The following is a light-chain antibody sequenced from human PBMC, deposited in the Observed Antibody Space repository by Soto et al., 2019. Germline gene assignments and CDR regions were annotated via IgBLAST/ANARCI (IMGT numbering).Light chain of an antibody. Sequence: QSVLTQPRSVSGSPGQSVTISCTGTSSDVGAYDHVSWYQQHPGKAPKLMIHDVNQRPSGVPDRLSGSKSGNTASLTISGLQAEDEADYSCCSFAAMSGYVFGTGTKLTVL. CDR1: SSDVGAYDH. CDR3: CSFAAMSGYV. CDR2: DVN. J-gene: IGLJ1*01. V-gene: IGLV2-11*01.